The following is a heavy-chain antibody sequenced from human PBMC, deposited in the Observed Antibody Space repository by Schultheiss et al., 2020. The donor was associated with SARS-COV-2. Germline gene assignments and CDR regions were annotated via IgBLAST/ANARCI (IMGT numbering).Heavy chain of an antibody. V-gene: IGHV1-2*02. CDR2: INPNSGGT. D-gene: IGHD6-19*01. J-gene: IGHJ6*02. CDR1: GYTFTGYY. CDR3: ARARYSSGWTRKTYYYYCGMDD. Sequence: ASVKVSCKASGYTFTGYYMHWVRQAPGQGLEWMGWINPNSGGTNYAQKFQGRVTMTRDTSISTAYMELSRLRSDDTAVYYCARARYSSGWTRKTYYYYCGMDDWGQGTTVTVSS.